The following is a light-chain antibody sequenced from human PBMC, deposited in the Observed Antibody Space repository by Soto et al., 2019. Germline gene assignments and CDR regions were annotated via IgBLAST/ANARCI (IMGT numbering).Light chain of an antibody. Sequence: EIVLTQSPATLSLSPGERAALSCRASQSVSTSLAWYQHKPGQAPRLFIYDASKRAPGIPARFSGSGSGTDFTLTISSLELEDFAVYYCQVRDVWPSFGQGTKVDIK. J-gene: IGKJ1*01. CDR2: DAS. CDR3: QVRDVWPS. CDR1: QSVSTS. V-gene: IGKV3-11*01.